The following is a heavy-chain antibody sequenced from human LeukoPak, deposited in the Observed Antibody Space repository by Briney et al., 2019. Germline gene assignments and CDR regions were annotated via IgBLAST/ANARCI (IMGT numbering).Heavy chain of an antibody. V-gene: IGHV1-69-2*01. Sequence: ASVKVSCKXSGYTFTDNYMHWVQQAPGKGLEWMGLVDPEDGETIYAEKFQGRVTITADTSTDTAYMELSSLRSEDPAVYYCATVGATTAYAFDIWGQGTMVTVSS. CDR1: GYTFTDNY. J-gene: IGHJ3*02. CDR3: ATVGATTAYAFDI. D-gene: IGHD1-26*01. CDR2: VDPEDGET.